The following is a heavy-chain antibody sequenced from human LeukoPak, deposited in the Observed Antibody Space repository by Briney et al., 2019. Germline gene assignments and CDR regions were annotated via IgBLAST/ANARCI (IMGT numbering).Heavy chain of an antibody. Sequence: GASVKVSCKASGYTFTSYGISWVRQAPGQGLEWMGWISAYNGNTNYAQKLQGRVTMTTDTSTSTAYMELRSLRSDDTAVYYCARSNDYYDTHPADYWGQGTLVTVSS. J-gene: IGHJ4*02. V-gene: IGHV1-18*01. CDR2: ISAYNGNT. D-gene: IGHD3-22*01. CDR1: GYTFTSYG. CDR3: ARSNDYYDTHPADY.